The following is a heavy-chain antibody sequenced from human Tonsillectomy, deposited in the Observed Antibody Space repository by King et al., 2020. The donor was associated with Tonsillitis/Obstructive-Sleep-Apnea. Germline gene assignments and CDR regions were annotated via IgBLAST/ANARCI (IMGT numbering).Heavy chain of an antibody. CDR1: GGSISSSNW. CDR3: ARLVVVPAAMRISYFDY. Sequence: VQLQESGSGLVKPSGTLSLTCAVSGGSISSSNWWSWVRQPPGKGLEWIGEIYHSGSTNYNPSLKSRVTISVDKSKNQFSLKLSSVTAADTAVYYCARLVVVPAAMRISYFDYWGQGTLVTVSS. CDR2: IYHSGST. J-gene: IGHJ4*02. V-gene: IGHV4-4*02. D-gene: IGHD2-2*01.